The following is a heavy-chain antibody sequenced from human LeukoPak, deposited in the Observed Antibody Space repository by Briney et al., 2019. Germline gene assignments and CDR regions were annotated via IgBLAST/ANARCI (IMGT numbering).Heavy chain of an antibody. Sequence: GRSLRLSCAASGFTFDDYAMHWVRQAPGKGLEWVSGISWNSGSIGYADSVKGRFTISRDNAKNSLYLQMNSLRAEDTALYYCAKEGLQEDYWGQGTLVTVSS. CDR3: AKEGLQEDY. V-gene: IGHV3-9*01. CDR1: GFTFDDYA. CDR2: ISWNSGSI. J-gene: IGHJ4*02.